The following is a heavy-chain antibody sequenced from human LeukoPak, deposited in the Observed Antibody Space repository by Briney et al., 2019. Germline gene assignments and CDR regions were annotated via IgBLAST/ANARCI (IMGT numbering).Heavy chain of an antibody. V-gene: IGHV1-24*01. D-gene: IGHD2-21*02. Sequence: ASVKVSCKVSGYTLTELSMHWVRQAPGKGVEWMGGFDPEDGETIYAQKFQGRVTMTEDTSTDTAYMELSSLRSEDTAVYYCATRVLDCGGDCPSSFEYFQHWGQGTLVTVSS. J-gene: IGHJ1*01. CDR3: ATRVLDCGGDCPSSFEYFQH. CDR1: GYTLTELS. CDR2: FDPEDGET.